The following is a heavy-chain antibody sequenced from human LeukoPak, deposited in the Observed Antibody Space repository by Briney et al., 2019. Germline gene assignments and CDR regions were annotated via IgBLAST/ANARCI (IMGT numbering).Heavy chain of an antibody. D-gene: IGHD3-16*01. CDR3: AKGTVMITFGGVFYY. J-gene: IGHJ4*02. CDR1: GFTFSSYS. V-gene: IGHV3-30*02. Sequence: PGGSLRLSCAASGFTFSSYSMNWVRQAPGKGLEWVAFIRYDGSNKYYADSVKGRFTISRDNSKNTLYLQMNSLRAEDTAVYYCAKGTVMITFGGVFYYWGQGTLVTVSS. CDR2: IRYDGSNK.